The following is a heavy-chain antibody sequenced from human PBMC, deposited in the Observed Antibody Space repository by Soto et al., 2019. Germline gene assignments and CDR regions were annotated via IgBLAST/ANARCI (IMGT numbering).Heavy chain of an antibody. CDR2: IIPILGIA. D-gene: IGHD2-2*01. CDR3: ARVYCSSTSCFLKY. Sequence: SVKVSCKASRGTFSSYTISWVRQAPGQGLEWMGRIIPILGIANYAQKFQGRVTITADKSTSTAYMELSSLRSEDTAVYYCARVYCSSTSCFLKYWGQGTLVTVSS. V-gene: IGHV1-69*02. J-gene: IGHJ4*02. CDR1: RGTFSSYT.